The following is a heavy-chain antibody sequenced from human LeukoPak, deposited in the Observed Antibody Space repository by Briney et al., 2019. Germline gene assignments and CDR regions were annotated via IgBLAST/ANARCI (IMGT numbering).Heavy chain of an antibody. CDR2: INHSGST. D-gene: IGHD5-18*01. J-gene: IGHJ3*02. CDR1: GGSFSGYY. Sequence: PSETLSLTCAVYGGSFSGYYWSWIRQPPGKGLERIGEINHSGSTNYNPSLKSRVTISVDTSKNQFSLKLSSVTAADTAVYYCARRKRPIQLWAPGAFDIWGQGTMVTVSS. CDR3: ARRKRPIQLWAPGAFDI. V-gene: IGHV4-34*01.